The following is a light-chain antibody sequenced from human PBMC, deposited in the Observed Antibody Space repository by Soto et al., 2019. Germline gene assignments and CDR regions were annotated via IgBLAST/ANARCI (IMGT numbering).Light chain of an antibody. CDR2: DVS. Sequence: QSALTHPASVSGSPGQSITISCTGTSSDVGGYNYVSWYQQHPGKAPKLMIYDVSYRPSGVSNRFSGSKSGNTASLTISGLQAEDEADYYCSSYTSSSTLGYVFGTGTKLTVL. CDR1: SSDVGGYNY. CDR3: SSYTSSSTLGYV. J-gene: IGLJ1*01. V-gene: IGLV2-14*01.